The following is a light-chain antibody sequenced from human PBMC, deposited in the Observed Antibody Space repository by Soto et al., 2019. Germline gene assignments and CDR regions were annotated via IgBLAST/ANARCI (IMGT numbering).Light chain of an antibody. V-gene: IGKV3-20*01. CDR1: QSVSNNY. J-gene: IGKJ3*01. Sequence: EIVLTQSPGTLSLSPGERATLSCRASQSVSNNYLAWYQQKPGQAPRLLIYGASSRATGIPDRFSGGGSGTDFTLPIIRLEPEDFAVFYCLQYGSSPFTFGPGTKVDIK. CDR3: LQYGSSPFT. CDR2: GAS.